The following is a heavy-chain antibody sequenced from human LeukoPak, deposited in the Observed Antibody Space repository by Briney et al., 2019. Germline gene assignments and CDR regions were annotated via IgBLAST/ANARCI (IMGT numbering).Heavy chain of an antibody. V-gene: IGHV3-11*01. CDR1: GFTFSDYY. J-gene: IGHJ4*02. CDR2: ISSSGSTI. D-gene: IGHD6-19*01. CDR3: ARDFSGWYDFSFDY. Sequence: GGSLRLSCTASGFTFSDYYMSWIRQAPGKGLEWVSYISSSGSTIYYADSVKGRFTTSRDNAKNSLYLQMNSLRAEDTAVYYCARDFSGWYDFSFDYWGQGTLVTVSS.